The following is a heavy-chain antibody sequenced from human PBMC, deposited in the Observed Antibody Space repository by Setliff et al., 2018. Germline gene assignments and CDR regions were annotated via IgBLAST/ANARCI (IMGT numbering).Heavy chain of an antibody. Sequence: SETLSLTCTVSGGSISSGSYYWSWIRQPAGKGLEWIGRIYTSGSTNYNPSLKSRVTISVDTSKNQFSLKLSSVTAADTAVYYCARGGLWFGELLWKYYYYGTDVWGQGTTVTV. J-gene: IGHJ6*02. V-gene: IGHV4-61*02. CDR1: GGSISSGSYY. CDR2: IYTSGST. CDR3: ARGGLWFGELLWKYYYYGTDV. D-gene: IGHD3-10*01.